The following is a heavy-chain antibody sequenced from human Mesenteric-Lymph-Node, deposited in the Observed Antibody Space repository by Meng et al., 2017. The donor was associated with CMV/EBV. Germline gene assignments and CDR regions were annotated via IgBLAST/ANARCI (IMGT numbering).Heavy chain of an antibody. CDR3: ARDTLTYSYGPGWIDP. V-gene: IGHV4-39*02. D-gene: IGHD3-10*01. J-gene: IGHJ5*02. Sequence: QLPLAESGPRPGNPSATLSLKCTVSGCYISSSWSDWGWIRQPPGKGLEWIGSIFYSGSAHYNPALESRVTISIDKSKNEFFLNLGSVTAADTAMYFCARDTLTYSYGPGWIDPWGQGTLVTVSS. CDR1: GCYISSSWSD. CDR2: IFYSGSA.